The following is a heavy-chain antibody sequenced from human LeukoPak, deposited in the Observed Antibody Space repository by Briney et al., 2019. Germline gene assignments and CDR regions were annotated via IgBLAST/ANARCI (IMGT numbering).Heavy chain of an antibody. J-gene: IGHJ4*02. CDR2: IYSGGNT. D-gene: IGHD3-10*01. Sequence: GGSLRLSCAASGFTVSSHYMSWVRQAPGKGLEWVSVIYSGGNTYYADSVKGRFTISRDNSMNTLYLQMNSLRAEDTAVYYCATGLPMVQVVIFGYWGQGTLVTVSS. V-gene: IGHV3-53*01. CDR1: GFTVSSHY. CDR3: ATGLPMVQVVIFGY.